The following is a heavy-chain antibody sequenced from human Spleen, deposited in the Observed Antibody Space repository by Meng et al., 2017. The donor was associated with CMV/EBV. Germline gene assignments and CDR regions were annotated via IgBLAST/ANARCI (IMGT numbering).Heavy chain of an antibody. CDR2: ISSSSSYI. CDR1: GFTFSSYS. D-gene: IGHD3-3*01. J-gene: IGHJ6*02. Sequence: GGSLRLSCAASGFTFSSYSMNWVRQAPGKGLEWVSSISSSSSYIYYADSVKGRFTISRDNAKNSLYLQMNSLRAEDTAVYYCARDPEGDFWSGYYPYYYYGMDVWGQGTTVTVSS. CDR3: ARDPEGDFWSGYYPYYYYGMDV. V-gene: IGHV3-21*01.